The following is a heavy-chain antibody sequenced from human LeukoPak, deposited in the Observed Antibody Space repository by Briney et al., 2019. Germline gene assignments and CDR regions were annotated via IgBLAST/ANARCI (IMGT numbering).Heavy chain of an antibody. J-gene: IGHJ6*02. CDR1: GFTFSSYA. D-gene: IGHD6-6*01. Sequence: GGSLRLSCAASGFTFSSYAMSWVRQAPGKGLEWVSAISGSGGSTYYADSVKGRFTISRDNSKNTLYLQMNSLRAEDTAVYYCARVPKSSIAARPSYYYGMDVWGQGTTVTVSS. CDR2: ISGSGGST. CDR3: ARVPKSSIAARPSYYYGMDV. V-gene: IGHV3-23*01.